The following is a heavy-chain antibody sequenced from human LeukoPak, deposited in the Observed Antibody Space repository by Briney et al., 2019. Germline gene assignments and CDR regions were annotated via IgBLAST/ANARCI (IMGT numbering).Heavy chain of an antibody. CDR2: ITDEADN. CDR3: AKVDYWSPENYFDS. CDR1: GFTFSSYA. V-gene: IGHV3-23*01. D-gene: IGHD1-1*01. J-gene: IGHJ4*02. Sequence: GGSLRLSCAASGFTFSSYAMTWVRQTPGKGLESVSVITDEADNYYADSVKGRFTISRDNSQNTVFLQMNSLRAEDTAVYYCAKVDYWSPENYFDSWGQGILVTVSS.